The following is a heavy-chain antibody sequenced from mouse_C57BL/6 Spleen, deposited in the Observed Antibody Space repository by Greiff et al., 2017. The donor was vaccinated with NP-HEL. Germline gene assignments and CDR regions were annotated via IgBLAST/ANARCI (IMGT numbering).Heavy chain of an antibody. Sequence: EVQLQQSGPVLVKPGASVKMSCKASGYTFTDYYMNWVKQSHGKSLEWIGVINPYNGGTSYNQKFKGKATLTVDKSSSTAYMELNSLTSEDSAVYYCARLWTAQAPYYFDYWGQGTTLTVSS. CDR3: ARLWTAQAPYYFDY. CDR2: INPYNGGT. V-gene: IGHV1-19*01. J-gene: IGHJ2*01. CDR1: GYTFTDYY. D-gene: IGHD3-2*02.